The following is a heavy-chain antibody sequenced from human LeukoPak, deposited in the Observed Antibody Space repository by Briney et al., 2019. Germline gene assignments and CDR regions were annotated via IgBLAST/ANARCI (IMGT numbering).Heavy chain of an antibody. CDR2: IYVSGII. CDR3: ARASKFGDLYY. Sequence: SETLSLTCTVSGASISNYYWSWIRQPAGQGLEWIGRIYVSGIINYNPSLKSRVTMSADTPENQLYLRLTSVTAADTAVYYCARASKFGDLYYWGQGTQVTVPS. V-gene: IGHV4-4*07. J-gene: IGHJ4*02. D-gene: IGHD3-10*01. CDR1: GASISNYY.